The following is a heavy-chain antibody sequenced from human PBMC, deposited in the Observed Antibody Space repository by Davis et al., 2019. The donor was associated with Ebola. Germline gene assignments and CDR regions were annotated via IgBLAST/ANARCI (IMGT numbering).Heavy chain of an antibody. Sequence: GESLKISCAASGVTFSSYAMSWVRQAPGKGLEWVSGISGGGGSTYYADSVKGRFTISRDKSKDTLYLQMNSLRAEDTAVYYCAKWDGYGDYWGQGTLVTVSS. V-gene: IGHV3-23*01. D-gene: IGHD5-24*01. CDR3: AKWDGYGDY. J-gene: IGHJ4*02. CDR1: GVTFSSYA. CDR2: ISGGGGST.